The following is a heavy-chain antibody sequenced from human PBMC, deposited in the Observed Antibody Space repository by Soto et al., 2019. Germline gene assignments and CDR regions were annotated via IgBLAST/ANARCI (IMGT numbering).Heavy chain of an antibody. CDR2: MSPNSGDT. J-gene: IGHJ6*03. D-gene: IGHD2-21*02. CDR1: GYTFSSYD. V-gene: IGHV1-8*02. Sequence: QVQLVESGAEVRKPGASVMVSCRASGYTFSSYDINWVRQATGQGPEWMGRMSPNSGDTDYAERFQGRVSMTRDTSISTAYLELNGLTSEDTATYYCARGARYRLPKEGDYHYYYMDVWGKGTTVTVSS. CDR3: ARGARYRLPKEGDYHYYYMDV.